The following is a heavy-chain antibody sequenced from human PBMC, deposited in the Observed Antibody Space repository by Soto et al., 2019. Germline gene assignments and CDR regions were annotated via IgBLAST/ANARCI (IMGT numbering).Heavy chain of an antibody. D-gene: IGHD2-2*01. J-gene: IGHJ6*03. CDR2: IIPILGIA. CDR1: GGTFSIYT. V-gene: IGHV1-69*04. Sequence: SVKVSCKASGGTFSIYTISWVRQAPGQGLEWMGRIIPILGIANYAQKFQGRVTITADKSTSTAYMELSSLRSEDTAVYYCARDMGYCSSTSCYGAYYYYMDVWGKGTTVTVSS. CDR3: ARDMGYCSSTSCYGAYYYYMDV.